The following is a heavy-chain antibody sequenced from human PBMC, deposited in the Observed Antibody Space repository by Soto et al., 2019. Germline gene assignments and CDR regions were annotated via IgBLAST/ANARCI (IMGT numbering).Heavy chain of an antibody. CDR1: GYSFTSYW. J-gene: IGHJ6*02. CDR3: AGNSLAVAGDYYYYGMDV. Sequence: PGESLKISCKGSGYSFTSYWIGWVRQMPGKGLEWMGIIYPGDSDTRYSPSFQGQVTISADKSISTAYLQWSSLKASDTAMYYCAGNSLAVAGDYYYYGMDVLGQGTTVTVSS. V-gene: IGHV5-51*01. CDR2: IYPGDSDT. D-gene: IGHD6-19*01.